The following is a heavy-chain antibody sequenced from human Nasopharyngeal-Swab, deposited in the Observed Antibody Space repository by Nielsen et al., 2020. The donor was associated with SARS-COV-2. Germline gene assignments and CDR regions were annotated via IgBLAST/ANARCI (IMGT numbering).Heavy chain of an antibody. V-gene: IGHV3-7*01. J-gene: IGHJ4*02. CDR2: IKQDGSEK. D-gene: IGHD6-19*01. CDR1: GFTFSSYW. CDR3: AKCMSIAVAFDY. Sequence: LSLTCAASGFTFSSYWMSWVRQAPGKGLEWVANIKQDGSEKYYVDSVKGRFTISRDNAKNSLYLQMNSLRAEDTAVYYCAKCMSIAVAFDYWGQGTLVTVSS.